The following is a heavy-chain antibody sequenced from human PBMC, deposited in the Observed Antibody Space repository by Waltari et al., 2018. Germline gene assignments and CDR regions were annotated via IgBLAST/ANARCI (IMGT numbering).Heavy chain of an antibody. D-gene: IGHD5-18*01. CDR1: GFSLQHNY. J-gene: IGHJ4*02. CDR2: IYAGSGGT. Sequence: EVQLVESGGGLIQPGASLRLSCAASGFSLQHNYMIWVRQAPGKWLPWVSVIYAGSGGTVYEESVKGRFPISRDNSENTLYLDLDRLTPEDTAVYYCARAGLGFPSQWIQLLDSWGRGTLVTVSS. V-gene: IGHV3-53*01. CDR3: ARAGLGFPSQWIQLLDS.